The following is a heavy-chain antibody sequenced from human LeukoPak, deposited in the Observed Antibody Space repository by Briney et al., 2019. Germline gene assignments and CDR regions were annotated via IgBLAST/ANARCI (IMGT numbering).Heavy chain of an antibody. Sequence: SETLSLTCAVSGGSISSGGYSWSWIRQPPGKGLEWIGEINHSGSTNYNPSLKSRVTISVDTSKNQFSLKLSSVTAADTAVYYCARHGLYGSGYWGQGTLVTVSS. CDR1: GGSISSGGYS. CDR3: ARHGLYGSGY. CDR2: INHSGST. V-gene: IGHV4-34*01. D-gene: IGHD3-10*01. J-gene: IGHJ4*02.